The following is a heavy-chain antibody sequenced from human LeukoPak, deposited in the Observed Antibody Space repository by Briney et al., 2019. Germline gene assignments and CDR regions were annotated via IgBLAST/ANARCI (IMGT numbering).Heavy chain of an antibody. CDR1: GDSINRSRYY. J-gene: IGHJ4*02. V-gene: IGHV4-39*07. D-gene: IGHD6-19*01. CDR3: ARGVSGWHQFDY. Sequence: SETLSLTCTVSGDSINRSRYYWGWIRQPPGKGLEWIASIYYSGGTYYTPSLKSRVTISVDTSKNQFSLNLSSVTAADTAVYYCARGVSGWHQFDYWGQGTLVTVSS. CDR2: IYYSGGT.